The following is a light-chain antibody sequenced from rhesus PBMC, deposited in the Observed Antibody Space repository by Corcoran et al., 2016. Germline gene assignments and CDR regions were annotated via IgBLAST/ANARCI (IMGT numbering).Light chain of an antibody. CDR3: QQGYNTPWT. Sequence: DIQMTQSPSSLSASVGDKVTITCRASQGISSWLAWYQQKPGKAPKLLIYAASSLQSGVPTRFSGSGSGTYYTLTISSLQPEDFATYYCQQGYNTPWTFGQGTKVEIK. V-gene: IGKV1-18*01. CDR2: AAS. CDR1: QGISSW. J-gene: IGKJ1*01.